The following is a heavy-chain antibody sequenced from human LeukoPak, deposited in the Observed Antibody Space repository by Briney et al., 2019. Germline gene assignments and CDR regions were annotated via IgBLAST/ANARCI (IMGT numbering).Heavy chain of an antibody. V-gene: IGHV3-30*18. Sequence: PGGSLRLSCAASGFTFSSYGMNWVRQAPGKGLEWVAVISYDGSNKYYADSVKGRFTISRDNSKNTLYLQMNSLRAEDTAVYYCAKDVARIAYAFDYWGQGTLVTVSS. CDR3: AKDVARIAYAFDY. J-gene: IGHJ4*02. D-gene: IGHD6-13*01. CDR2: ISYDGSNK. CDR1: GFTFSSYG.